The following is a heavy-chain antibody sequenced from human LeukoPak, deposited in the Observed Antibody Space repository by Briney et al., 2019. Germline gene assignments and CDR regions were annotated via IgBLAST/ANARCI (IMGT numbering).Heavy chain of an antibody. Sequence: GGSLRLSCAASGFTFSSYWMSWVRQAPGKGLEWAANIKQDGSEKYFVDSVKGRFTISRDNAKNSLYLQMNSLRAEDTAVYYCARDGVEELGNWFDPWGQGTLVTVSS. CDR1: GFTFSSYW. J-gene: IGHJ5*02. CDR2: IKQDGSEK. D-gene: IGHD3-3*01. CDR3: ARDGVEELGNWFDP. V-gene: IGHV3-7*01.